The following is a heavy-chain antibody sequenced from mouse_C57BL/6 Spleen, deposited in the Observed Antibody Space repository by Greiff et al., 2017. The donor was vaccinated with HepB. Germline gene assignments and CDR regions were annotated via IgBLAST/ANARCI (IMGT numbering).Heavy chain of an antibody. V-gene: IGHV1-80*01. J-gene: IGHJ2*01. CDR3: ARWELTTRWDVGYFDY. CDR2: IYPGDGDT. Sequence: QVQLQQSGAELVKPGASVKISCKASGYAFSSYWMNWVKQRPGKGLEWIGQIYPGDGDTNYNGKFKGKATLTADKSSSTAYMQLSSLTSEDSAVYFCARWELTTRWDVGYFDYWGQGTTLTVSS. CDR1: GYAFSSYW. D-gene: IGHD2-1*01.